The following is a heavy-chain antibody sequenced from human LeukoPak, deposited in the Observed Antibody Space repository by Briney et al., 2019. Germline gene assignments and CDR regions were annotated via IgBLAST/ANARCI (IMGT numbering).Heavy chain of an antibody. V-gene: IGHV3-21*01. Sequence: GGSLRLSCAASGFTFSSYSMNWVRQAPGKGLEWVSSISSSSSYIYYADSVKGRFAISRDNAKNPLYLQMNSLRAEDTAVYYCARDHYGGYAYSDYWGQGALVIVSS. CDR3: ARDHYGGYAYSDY. D-gene: IGHD5-12*01. CDR2: ISSSSSYI. CDR1: GFTFSSYS. J-gene: IGHJ4*02.